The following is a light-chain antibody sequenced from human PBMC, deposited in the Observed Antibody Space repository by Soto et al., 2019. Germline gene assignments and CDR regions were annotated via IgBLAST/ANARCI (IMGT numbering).Light chain of an antibody. CDR3: QQYSSLPHT. CDR2: GIS. Sequence: ESVLTQSPGTLSLSPGERATLSCRASQSVSNSFFAWYQHKPGQAPRLLIYGISNRATGIPDRFSGSGSGTDFTLTISRLEPEDFVVYYCQQYSSLPHTFGQGTKLEVK. CDR1: QSVSNSF. V-gene: IGKV3-20*01. J-gene: IGKJ2*01.